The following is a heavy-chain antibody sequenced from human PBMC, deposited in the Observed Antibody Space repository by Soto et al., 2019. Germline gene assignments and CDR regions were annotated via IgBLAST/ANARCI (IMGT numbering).Heavy chain of an antibody. Sequence: PSETLSLTCTVSGGSNSSYYWSWIRQPPGKGLEWIGYIYYSRSTTYNPSLKSRDTISVDTSKNHFSLKLSPVTAADTAVYYCARVSSIAARSCWYDPWRQGTLVTVSS. J-gene: IGHJ5*02. CDR3: ARVSSIAARSCWYDP. CDR2: IYYSRST. D-gene: IGHD6-6*01. V-gene: IGHV4-59*01. CDR1: GGSNSSYY.